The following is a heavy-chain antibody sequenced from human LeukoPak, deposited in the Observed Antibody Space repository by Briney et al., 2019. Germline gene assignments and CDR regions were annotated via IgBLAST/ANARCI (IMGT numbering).Heavy chain of an antibody. D-gene: IGHD2-15*01. CDR3: ASGSRYLRAFDI. CDR2: INHSGST. Sequence: TSETLSLTCAVYGGSFSGYYWSWIRQPPGKGLEWIGEINHSGSTNYNPSLKSRVTISVDTSKNQFSLKLSSVTAADTAVYYCASGSRYLRAFDIWGQGTIVTVSS. CDR1: GGSFSGYY. J-gene: IGHJ3*02. V-gene: IGHV4-34*01.